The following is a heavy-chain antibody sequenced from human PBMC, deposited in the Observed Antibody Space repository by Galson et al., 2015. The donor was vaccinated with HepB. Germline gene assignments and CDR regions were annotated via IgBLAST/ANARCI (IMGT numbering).Heavy chain of an antibody. D-gene: IGHD3-10*01. J-gene: IGHJ6*02. Sequence: SLRLSCAASGITVRSNYMTWVRQAPGKGLEWVSIIYIDGGTYYADSVKGRFTISRDNSKNTLYLRMNSLRAEDTAVYFCARPGEGLTMIRGTNYGLDVWGQGTTVTVSS. CDR2: IYIDGGT. CDR3: ARPGEGLTMIRGTNYGLDV. V-gene: IGHV3-53*01. CDR1: GITVRSNY.